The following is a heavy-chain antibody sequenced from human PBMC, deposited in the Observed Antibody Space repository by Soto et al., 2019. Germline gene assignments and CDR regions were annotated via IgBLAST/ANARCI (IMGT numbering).Heavy chain of an antibody. CDR1: GGSVSNGYYY. D-gene: IGHD5-12*01. CDR3: ARIEVATIL. Sequence: SETLSLTGTVSGGSVSNGYYYWSWIRQPPRKGLECIGYIHYSGSTNYNPSLKSRVTISVDTSKNQFSLKLSSVTAADTAVYYCARIEVATILWGQGTLVTVSS. CDR2: IHYSGST. J-gene: IGHJ4*02. V-gene: IGHV4-61*01.